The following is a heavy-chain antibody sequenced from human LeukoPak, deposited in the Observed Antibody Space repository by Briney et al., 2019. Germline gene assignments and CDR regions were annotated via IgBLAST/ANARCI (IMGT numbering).Heavy chain of an antibody. J-gene: IGHJ4*02. Sequence: ASVKVSCKASSYTFTSYGISWVRQAPGQGLEWMGWISAYNGNTNYAQKLQGRVTMTTDTSTSTAYMELRSLRSDDTAVYYCARVSVRYDSSGLFDYWGQGTLVTVSS. V-gene: IGHV1-18*01. CDR1: SYTFTSYG. CDR2: ISAYNGNT. D-gene: IGHD3-22*01. CDR3: ARVSVRYDSSGLFDY.